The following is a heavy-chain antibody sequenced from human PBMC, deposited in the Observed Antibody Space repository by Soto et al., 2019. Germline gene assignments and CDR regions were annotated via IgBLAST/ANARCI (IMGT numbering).Heavy chain of an antibody. CDR1: GGTFGSDA. CDR2: IIPIFGTT. D-gene: IGHD3-22*01. J-gene: IGHJ5*02. Sequence: ASVKVSWKASGGTFGSDAITWVRQAPGQGLEWVGRIIPIFGTTNYAQNLQGRVTISADKSTLTSYMELHSLTSDDTALYYCARDRTDSGYYTNWLDPWGQGTQVTVYS. CDR3: ARDRTDSGYYTNWLDP. V-gene: IGHV1-69*06.